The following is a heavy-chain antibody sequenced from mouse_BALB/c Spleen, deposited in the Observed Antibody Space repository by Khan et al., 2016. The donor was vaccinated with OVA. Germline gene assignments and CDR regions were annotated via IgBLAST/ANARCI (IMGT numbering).Heavy chain of an antibody. Sequence: VQLQQSGPGLVKPSQSLSLTCTVTGYSITSDYAWNWIRQFPGNKLEWMGYISSSGSTNYNPALKSRISITRDTSKNQFFLQLNSVTTEDTATYYCARDGSRYNYAMDYWGQVTSVTVSS. V-gene: IGHV3-2*02. CDR2: ISSSGST. CDR3: ARDGSRYNYAMDY. CDR1: GYSITSDYA. J-gene: IGHJ4*01. D-gene: IGHD2-3*01.